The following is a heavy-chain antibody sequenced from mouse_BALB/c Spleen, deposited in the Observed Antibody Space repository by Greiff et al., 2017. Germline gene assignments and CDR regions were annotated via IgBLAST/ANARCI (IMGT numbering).Heavy chain of an antibody. Sequence: EVQLQESGAELVKPGASVKLSCTASGFNIKDTYMHWVKQRPEQGLEWIGRIDPANGNTKYDPKFQGKATITADTSSNTAYLQLSSLTSEDTAVYYCDLLGYYYAMDYWGQGTAVTVSS. J-gene: IGHJ4*01. D-gene: IGHD4-1*01. CDR1: GFNIKDTY. CDR2: IDPANGNT. CDR3: DLLGYYYAMDY. V-gene: IGHV14-3*02.